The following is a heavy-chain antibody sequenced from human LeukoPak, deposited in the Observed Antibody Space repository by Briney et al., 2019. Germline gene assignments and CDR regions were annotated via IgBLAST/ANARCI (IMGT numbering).Heavy chain of an antibody. CDR2: IGTAGDT. CDR3: ARERIGVTIRGAFDI. D-gene: IGHD3-3*01. J-gene: IGHJ3*02. Sequence: PGGSLRLSCAASGFTFSSYDMHWVRQATGKGLEWVSAIGTAGDTYYPGSVKGRFTISRENAKNSLYLQMNSLRAGDTAVYYCARERIGVTIRGAFDIWGQGTMVTVSS. V-gene: IGHV3-13*01. CDR1: GFTFSSYD.